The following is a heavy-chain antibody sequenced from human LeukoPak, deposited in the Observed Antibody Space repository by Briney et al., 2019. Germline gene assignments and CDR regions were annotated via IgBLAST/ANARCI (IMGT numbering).Heavy chain of an antibody. CDR1: GGTFSSYA. CDR2: IIPIFGTA. CDR3: ARAYYYDSSGPHYYYYYMDV. J-gene: IGHJ6*03. V-gene: IGHV1-69*06. D-gene: IGHD3-22*01. Sequence: GASVKVSCKASGGTFSSYAISWVRQAPGQGLEWMGGIIPIFGTANYAQKFQGRVTITADKSTSTAYMELSSLRSEDTAVYYCARAYYYDSSGPHYYYYYMDVWGKGTTVTVSS.